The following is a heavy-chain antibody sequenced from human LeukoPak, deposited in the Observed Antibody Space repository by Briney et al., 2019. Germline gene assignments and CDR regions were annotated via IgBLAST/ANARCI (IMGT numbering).Heavy chain of an antibody. V-gene: IGHV3-23*01. CDR2: ISVSGNT. CDR3: ARSFSSRFSSPRRPYYFDY. Sequence: PGGSLRLSCAASGFTLSSYAMSWVRQGPGKGLEWVSAISVSGNTYHADSVKGRFTISRDNSKNTLYLEMNSLKVEDSAIYYCARSFSSRFSSPRRPYYFDYWGQGTLVTVSS. J-gene: IGHJ4*02. D-gene: IGHD6-13*01. CDR1: GFTLSSYA.